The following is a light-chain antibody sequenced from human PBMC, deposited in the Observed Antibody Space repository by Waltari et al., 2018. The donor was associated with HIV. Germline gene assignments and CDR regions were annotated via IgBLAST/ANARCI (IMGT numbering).Light chain of an antibody. CDR1: QSVSRHY. Sequence: EIVLTQSPGTLSLSPGERATLSCRASQSVSRHYLAWYEQKYGQAPRLLIYGASSRATGIPDRFSGSGSGTDFTLTISSLEPEDFAVYYCHHYSSSPITFGQGTRLEIK. J-gene: IGKJ5*01. V-gene: IGKV3-20*01. CDR2: GAS. CDR3: HHYSSSPIT.